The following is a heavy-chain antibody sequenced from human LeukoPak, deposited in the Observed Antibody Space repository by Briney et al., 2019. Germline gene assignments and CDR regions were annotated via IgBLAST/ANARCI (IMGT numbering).Heavy chain of an antibody. CDR3: ARDRFPMYYYDSSRSEDAFDI. CDR1: GGSISSSNW. V-gene: IGHV4-4*02. J-gene: IGHJ3*02. D-gene: IGHD3-22*01. Sequence: TSGTLSLTCAVSGGSISSSNWWSWVRQPPGQGPEWIGEIYHSGSTNYNPSLKSRVTISVDKSKNQFSLKLSSVTAADTAVYYCARDRFPMYYYDSSRSEDAFDIWGQGTMVTVSS. CDR2: IYHSGST.